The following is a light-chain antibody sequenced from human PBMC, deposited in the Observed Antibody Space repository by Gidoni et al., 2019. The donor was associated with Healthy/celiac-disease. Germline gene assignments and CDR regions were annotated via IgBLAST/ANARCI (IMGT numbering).Light chain of an antibody. V-gene: IGKV4-1*01. CDR2: WAS. J-gene: IGKJ1*01. CDR3: QQYYSTPGT. CDR1: QSVLYSSNNKNY. Sequence: DIEIIESPASLAVSLGVRATINCKSSQSVLYSSNNKNYLAWYQQKPGQPPKLLIYWASTRESGVPDRFSGSGSGTDFTLTISSLQAEDVAVYYCQQYYSTPGTFGQGTKVEIK.